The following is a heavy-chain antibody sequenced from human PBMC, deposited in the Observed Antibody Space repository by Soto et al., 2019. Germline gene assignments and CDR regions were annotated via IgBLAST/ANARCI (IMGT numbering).Heavy chain of an antibody. CDR1: GFTFSIYA. Sequence: EVQLLESGGGLVQPGGSLRLSCAAAGFTFSIYAISWVRQAPGKGLEWVSAISGSGGSTYYADSVKGRFTISRVNSKNTLYLQMNSLRADDTAVYYCAKATRGGAATLIRDYWGQGTLVTVSS. CDR2: ISGSGGST. CDR3: AKATRGGAATLIRDY. V-gene: IGHV3-23*01. J-gene: IGHJ4*02. D-gene: IGHD6-13*01.